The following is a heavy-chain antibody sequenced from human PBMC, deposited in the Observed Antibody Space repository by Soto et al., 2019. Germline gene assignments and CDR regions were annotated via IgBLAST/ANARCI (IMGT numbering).Heavy chain of an antibody. CDR1: GLTFISSA. Sequence: PGGSLRLSCAASGLTFISSAMHWVRQAPGKGLEWVAMISHDGSHEYYGDSVKGRFSVSRDNSHNILHLQMNSLRIEDTAVYFCARNTDHRLVRGWLDPWGQGTLVTSPQ. CDR3: ARNTDHRLVRGWLDP. V-gene: IGHV3-30-3*01. CDR2: ISHDGSHE. D-gene: IGHD3-10*01. J-gene: IGHJ5*02.